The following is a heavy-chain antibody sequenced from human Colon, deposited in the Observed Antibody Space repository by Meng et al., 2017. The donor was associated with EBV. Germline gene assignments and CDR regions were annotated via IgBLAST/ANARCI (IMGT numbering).Heavy chain of an antibody. V-gene: IGHV4-31*03. CDR1: GGSVSSGGYY. D-gene: IGHD6-19*01. Sequence: VQLEHSGPGMVKPSQTLSLPCTVSGGSVSSGGYYWTWIRQHPGKGLEWFGHIYYSGSTFYNPSLKRRVIISIDTSKNQFSLNLRSVTAADTAVYYCARVSSGWDYFDYWGQGTLVTVSS. J-gene: IGHJ4*02. CDR3: ARVSSGWDYFDY. CDR2: IYYSGST.